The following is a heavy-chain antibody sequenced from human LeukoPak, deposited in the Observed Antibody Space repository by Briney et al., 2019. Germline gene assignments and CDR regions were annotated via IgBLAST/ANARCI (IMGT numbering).Heavy chain of an antibody. Sequence: ASVKVSCKASGGTFSSYAISWVRQAPGQGLERMGRIIPILGIANYAQKFQGRVTITADKSTSTAYMELSSLRSEDTAVYYCAASAGAVATGVDYWGQGTLVTVSS. CDR3: AASAGAVATGVDY. CDR2: IIPILGIA. V-gene: IGHV1-69*04. D-gene: IGHD5-12*01. CDR1: GGTFSSYA. J-gene: IGHJ4*02.